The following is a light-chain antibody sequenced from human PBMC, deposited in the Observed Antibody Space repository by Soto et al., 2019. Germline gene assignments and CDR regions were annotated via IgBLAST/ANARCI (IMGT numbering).Light chain of an antibody. CDR2: SNS. CDR1: SPNFNRNT. Sequence: QSVLTQPPAASGTPGQRVTISCSGSSPNFNRNTVSWYQQLPGTAPKLLIYSNSQRPSGIPDRFSVSKSGTTPSLAISGLQSDDEDEYYCAAWDGKLIVLFGEGTKLTV. CDR3: AAWDGKLIVL. V-gene: IGLV1-44*01. J-gene: IGLJ2*01.